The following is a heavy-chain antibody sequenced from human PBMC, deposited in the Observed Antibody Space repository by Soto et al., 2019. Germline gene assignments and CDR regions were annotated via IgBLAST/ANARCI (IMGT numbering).Heavy chain of an antibody. CDR2: ISGSGGAT. J-gene: IGHJ5*02. Sequence: EEQLLESGGGLIQPGGSLRLSCAASGFTFRNYAMSWVRQAPGKGLEWVSSISGSGGATFYADSVKGRFTISRDKSRHTLYLQMNSLRAEDTAIYYCAKYTEGGDAWGQGTLVTVSS. CDR1: GFTFRNYA. CDR3: AKYTEGGDA. V-gene: IGHV3-23*01.